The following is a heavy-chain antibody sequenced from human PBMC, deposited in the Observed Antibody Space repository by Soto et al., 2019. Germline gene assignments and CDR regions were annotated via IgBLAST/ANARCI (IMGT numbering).Heavy chain of an antibody. D-gene: IGHD5-18*01. CDR3: ARVGERGYSYGYFDY. V-gene: IGHV4-31*03. Sequence: SETLSLTCTVSGGSISSGGYYWSWIRQHPGKGLEWIGYIYYSGSTYYNPSLESRVTISVDTSKNQFSLKLSSVTAADTAVYYCARVGERGYSYGYFDYWGQGTLVTVSS. J-gene: IGHJ4*02. CDR1: GGSISSGGYY. CDR2: IYYSGST.